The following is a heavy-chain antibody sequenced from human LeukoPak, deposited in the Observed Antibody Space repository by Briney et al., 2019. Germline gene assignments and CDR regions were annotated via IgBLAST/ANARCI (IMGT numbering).Heavy chain of an antibody. CDR1: GDSVSSNSAA. CDR3: ARELVRLRFGESQEIKWFDP. CDR2: TYYRSKWYN. D-gene: IGHD3-10*01. V-gene: IGHV6-1*01. Sequence: SQTLSLTCAISGDSVSSNSAAWNWIRQSPSRGLEWLGRTYYRSKWYNDYAVSVKSRITINPDTSKNQFSLKLNSVTAADTAVYYCARELVRLRFGESQEIKWFDPWGQGTLVTVSS. J-gene: IGHJ5*02.